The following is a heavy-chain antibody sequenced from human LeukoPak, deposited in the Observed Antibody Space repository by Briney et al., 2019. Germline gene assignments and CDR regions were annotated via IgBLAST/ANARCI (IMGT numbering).Heavy chain of an antibody. CDR3: ARSYSYGHGVRFRFDY. CDR2: ISGSGGST. V-gene: IGHV3-23*01. D-gene: IGHD5-18*01. CDR1: GFTFSSYG. Sequence: PGGSLRLSCAASGFTFSSYGMSWVRQAPGKGLEWVSAISGSGGSTYYADSVKGRFTISRDNAKNSLYLQMNSLRAEDTAVYYCARSYSYGHGVRFRFDYWGQGTLVTVSS. J-gene: IGHJ4*02.